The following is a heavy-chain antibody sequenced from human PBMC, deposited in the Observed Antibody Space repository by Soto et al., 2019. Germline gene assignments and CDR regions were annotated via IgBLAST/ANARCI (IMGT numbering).Heavy chain of an antibody. Sequence: QVQLVQSGAEVKKPGSSVKVSCKASGGTFSSYAISWVRQAPGQGLEWMGGIIPIFGTANYAQKVQGRVTITADESTSTAYLEVSSLRSEDTAVYYCASGDYDFWSGPGGGMDVWGQGTTVTVSS. CDR2: IIPIFGTA. D-gene: IGHD3-3*01. V-gene: IGHV1-69*12. CDR3: ASGDYDFWSGPGGGMDV. CDR1: GGTFSSYA. J-gene: IGHJ6*02.